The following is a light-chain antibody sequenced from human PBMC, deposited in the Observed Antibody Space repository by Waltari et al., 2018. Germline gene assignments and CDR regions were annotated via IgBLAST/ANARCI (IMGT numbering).Light chain of an antibody. J-gene: IGLJ3*02. Sequence: QSALTQPAAVSGSPGQSVTISCTGASRDIGRYDIVSWYQQRPGNAPKLVISDVSKRPSGVSDRFSGSKSGDTASLTISGLQFEDEADYYCCSYAGNYVWVFGGGTRLTVL. CDR3: CSYAGNYVWV. CDR2: DVS. CDR1: SRDIGRYDI. V-gene: IGLV2-23*02.